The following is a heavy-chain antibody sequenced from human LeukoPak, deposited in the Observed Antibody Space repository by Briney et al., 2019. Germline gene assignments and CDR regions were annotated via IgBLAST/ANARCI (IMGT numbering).Heavy chain of an antibody. Sequence: PSETLSLTCAVSGASISRYFWSWIRQPPGKGLEWIGYIYDSGSSKYNPSLESRVTISLDTSKNQFSLKLTFVTAADTAVYYCVRVPDTTMVYFDYWGQGTLVTVSS. CDR1: GASISRYF. CDR3: VRVPDTTMVYFDY. D-gene: IGHD5-18*01. CDR2: IYDSGSS. J-gene: IGHJ4*02. V-gene: IGHV4-59*01.